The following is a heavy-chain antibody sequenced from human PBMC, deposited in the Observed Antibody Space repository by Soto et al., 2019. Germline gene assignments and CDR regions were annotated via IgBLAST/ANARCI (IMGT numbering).Heavy chain of an antibody. CDR2: IRSKANSYAT. D-gene: IGHD6-19*01. J-gene: IGHJ4*02. CDR1: GFTFIGSA. V-gene: IGHV3-73*02. Sequence: EVQLVESGGGLVQPGGSLKLSCAASGFTFIGSAMHWVRQASGKGLEWVGRIRSKANSYATAYAASVKGRFTISRDDSKNTAYLQMNSLKTEDTAVYYCTVAGTRPDYWGQGTLVTVSS. CDR3: TVAGTRPDY.